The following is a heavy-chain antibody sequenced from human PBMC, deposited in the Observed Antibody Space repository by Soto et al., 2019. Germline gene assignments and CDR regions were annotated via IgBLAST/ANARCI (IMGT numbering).Heavy chain of an antibody. CDR1: GFTFSDSA. D-gene: IGHD2-15*01. Sequence: EVQLVESGGGLVQPGGSLKLSCAASGFTFSDSAMHWVRQASGKGLEWVGRIRSKPNTDATAYAAPVKGRFTISRDDSKNTAYLQMNSLKTEDTAVYYCTRHVDCSGGSCYSGYYYYMDVWGKGTTVTVSS. CDR3: TRHVDCSGGSCYSGYYYYMDV. CDR2: IRSKPNTDAT. V-gene: IGHV3-73*01. J-gene: IGHJ6*03.